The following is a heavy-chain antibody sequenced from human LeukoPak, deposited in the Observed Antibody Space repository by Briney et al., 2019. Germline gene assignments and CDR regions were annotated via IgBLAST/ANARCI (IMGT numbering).Heavy chain of an antibody. V-gene: IGHV1-18*01. CDR2: ISPYNGDT. Sequence: GASVKFSCSASGYTFTSHGFNWVRQAPGQGLELMCWISPYNGDTNYAQIFQGRVTLTTDTSTTTAFMDLRSLRPDDTAVYYCARGSPRPLDPWGQGTLVTVSS. CDR3: ARGSPRPLDP. CDR1: GYTFTSHG. J-gene: IGHJ5*02.